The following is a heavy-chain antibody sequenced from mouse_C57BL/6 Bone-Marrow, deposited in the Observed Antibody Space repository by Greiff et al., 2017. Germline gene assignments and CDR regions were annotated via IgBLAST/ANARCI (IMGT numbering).Heavy chain of an antibody. V-gene: IGHV6-6*01. Sequence: EVKVEESGGGLVQPGGSMKLSCAASGFTFSDAWMDWVRQSPEKGLEWVAEIRNKANNHATYYAESVKGRFTISRDDSKSSVYLQMNSLRAEDTGIYYCTRKGPHYYGSSYDWYFDVWGTGTTVTVSS. CDR1: GFTFSDAW. J-gene: IGHJ1*03. CDR3: TRKGPHYYGSSYDWYFDV. CDR2: IRNKANNHAT. D-gene: IGHD1-1*01.